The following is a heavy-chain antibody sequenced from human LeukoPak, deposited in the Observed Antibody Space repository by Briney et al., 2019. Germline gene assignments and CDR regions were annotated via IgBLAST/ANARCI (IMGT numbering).Heavy chain of an antibody. CDR3: ARDPILYCSGGSCYHD. CDR1: GYSISSGYY. Sequence: SETLSLTCAVSGYSISSGYYWGWIRQPPGKGLEWIGSIYHSGSTYYNPSLKSRVTISVDTSKNQFYLKLSSVTAADTAVYYCARDPILYCSGGSCYHDWGQGTLVTVSS. J-gene: IGHJ4*02. CDR2: IYHSGST. D-gene: IGHD2-15*01. V-gene: IGHV4-38-2*02.